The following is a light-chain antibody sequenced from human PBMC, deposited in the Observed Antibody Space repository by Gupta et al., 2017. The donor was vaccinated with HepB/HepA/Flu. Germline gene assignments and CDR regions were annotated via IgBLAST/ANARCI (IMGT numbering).Light chain of an antibody. Sequence: QSVLTQPPSASGTPGQRVTISCSGSSSNIGSNTVNWYQQLPGTAPKLLIYSNNQRPSGVPDRFSGSKSRTSASLAISGLQSEDEADYYCAAWDDSLNAFYVFGTGTKVTVL. CDR3: AAWDDSLNAFYV. CDR1: SSNIGSNT. J-gene: IGLJ1*01. CDR2: SNN. V-gene: IGLV1-44*01.